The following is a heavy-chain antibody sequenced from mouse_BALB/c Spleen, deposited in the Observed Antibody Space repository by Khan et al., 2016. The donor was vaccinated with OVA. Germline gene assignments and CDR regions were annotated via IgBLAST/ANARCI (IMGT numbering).Heavy chain of an antibody. CDR2: INPTSDYT. Sequence: VQLQESGAELAKPGASVKMSCKASGYTFTTYWMHWVKQRPGQGLEWIGYINPTSDYTDYNEKFKDKATLSADKSSSTAYMQLSSLISEDSAVYYCARDRIDYWGQGTTLTVSS. J-gene: IGHJ2*01. CDR1: GYTFTTYW. CDR3: ARDRIDY. V-gene: IGHV1-7*01.